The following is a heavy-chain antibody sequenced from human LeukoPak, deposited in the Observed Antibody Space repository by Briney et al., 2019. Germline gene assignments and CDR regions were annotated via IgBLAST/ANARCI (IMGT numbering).Heavy chain of an antibody. J-gene: IGHJ4*02. V-gene: IGHV3-13*01. CDR1: GFTFSSYA. CDR2: IGTAGDT. CDR3: VRQQTPHGNFDY. Sequence: GGSLRLSCAASGFTFSSYAMSWDRQASGKGLEWVSAIGTAGDTFYPGSVKGRFTISRENAKNSLSLQMNSLRAEDTAVYYCVRQQTPHGNFDYWGQGTLVTVSS. D-gene: IGHD1-26*01.